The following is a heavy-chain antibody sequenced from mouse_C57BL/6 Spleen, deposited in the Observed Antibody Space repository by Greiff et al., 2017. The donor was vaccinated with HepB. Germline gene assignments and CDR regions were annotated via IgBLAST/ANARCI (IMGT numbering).Heavy chain of an antibody. J-gene: IGHJ2*01. CDR1: GYTFTSYW. CDR3: ARDRLWDYGRDS. D-gene: IGHD1-1*01. V-gene: IGHV1-55*01. Sequence: QVQLQQPGAELVKPGASVKMSCKASGYTFTSYWITWVKQRPGQGLEWIGDIYPGSGSTNYNEKFKSKATLTVDTSSSTAYMQLSSLTSEDSAVYYCARDRLWDYGRDSWGQGTTLTVSS. CDR2: IYPGSGST.